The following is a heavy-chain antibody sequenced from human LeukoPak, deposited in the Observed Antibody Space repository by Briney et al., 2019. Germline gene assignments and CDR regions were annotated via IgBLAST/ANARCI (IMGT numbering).Heavy chain of an antibody. CDR1: GFTFSSYA. V-gene: IGHV3-30*01. J-gene: IGHJ6*03. CDR2: ISYDGSNK. D-gene: IGHD3-9*01. Sequence: GGSLRLSCAASGFTFSSYAMHWVRQAPGKGLEWVAVISYDGSNKYYADSVKGRFTISRDNSKNTLYLQMNSLRAEDTAVYYCARDGDILTGYYVNYYYYYMDVWAKGPRSPSP. CDR3: ARDGDILTGYYVNYYYYYMDV.